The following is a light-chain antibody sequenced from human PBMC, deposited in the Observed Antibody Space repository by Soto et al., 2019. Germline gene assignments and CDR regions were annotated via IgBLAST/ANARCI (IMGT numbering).Light chain of an antibody. CDR2: EVS. V-gene: IGLV2-14*01. Sequence: QSALTQPASVSGSPGQSITISCTGTGSDIGVYNYVSWYQQHPGKAPKLMIYEVSNRPSGVSNRFSGSKSGNTASLTISGLQAEDEADYYCSSYTSSNTPVFGGGTKLTVL. J-gene: IGLJ2*01. CDR3: SSYTSSNTPV. CDR1: GSDIGVYNY.